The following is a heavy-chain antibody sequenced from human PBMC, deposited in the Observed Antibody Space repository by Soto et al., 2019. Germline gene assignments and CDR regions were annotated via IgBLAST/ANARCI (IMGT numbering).Heavy chain of an antibody. CDR2: FYPGDSAT. J-gene: IGHJ4*02. CDR3: ARVASDNRYYTYAYDYLDY. V-gene: IGHV5-51*01. Sequence: GESLKISCKGSGYNFPTYWTAWVRQMPGKGLEWMGIFYPGDSATRYSPSFQGQVTISGDKSISTAYLQWSSLKASDTAIYYCARVASDNRYYTYAYDYLDYWGPGXLVTVYS. D-gene: IGHD5-18*01. CDR1: GYNFPTYW.